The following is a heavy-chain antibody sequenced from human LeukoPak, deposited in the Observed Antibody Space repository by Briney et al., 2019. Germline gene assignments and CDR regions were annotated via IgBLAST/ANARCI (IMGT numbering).Heavy chain of an antibody. V-gene: IGHV4-59*12. J-gene: IGHJ4*02. CDR1: GGSISSYY. D-gene: IGHD5-12*01. CDR2: IYYSGST. CDR3: ARRSSGYDYPETPFDY. Sequence: SETLSLTCTVSGGSISSYYWSWIRQPPGKGLEWIGYIYYSGSTNYNPSLKSRVTISVDKSKNQFSLKLSSVTAADTAVYYCARRSSGYDYPETPFDYWGQGTLVTVSS.